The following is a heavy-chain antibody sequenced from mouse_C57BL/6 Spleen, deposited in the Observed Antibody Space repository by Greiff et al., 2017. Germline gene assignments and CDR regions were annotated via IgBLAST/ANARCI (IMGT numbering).Heavy chain of an antibody. D-gene: IGHD1-1*01. J-gene: IGHJ1*03. CDR3: AKHYGSRDWYFDV. CDR1: GFSLTSYG. CDR2: IWSGGST. Sequence: QVQLQQSGPGLVQPSQSLSITCTVSGFSLTSYGVHWVRQPPGKGLEWLGVIWSGGSTDYNAAFISRLSISKDNSKSQVFFKMNSLQADDTAIYYCAKHYGSRDWYFDVWGTGTTVTVSS. V-gene: IGHV2-4*01.